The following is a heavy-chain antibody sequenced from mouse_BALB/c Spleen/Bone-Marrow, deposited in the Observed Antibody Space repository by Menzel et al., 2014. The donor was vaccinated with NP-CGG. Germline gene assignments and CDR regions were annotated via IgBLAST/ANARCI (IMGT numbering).Heavy chain of an antibody. Sequence: VQVVESGPGLVAPSQSLSITCTVSGFSLTSYDVHWVRQPPGKGLEWLGVIWAGGITNFNSALMSRLSISKDNPKSQVFLKMNSLQADDTAMYYCASYWGDAMDYWGQGTSVTVSS. D-gene: IGHD4-1*01. CDR1: GFSLTSYD. CDR3: ASYWGDAMDY. V-gene: IGHV2-9*02. J-gene: IGHJ4*01. CDR2: IWAGGIT.